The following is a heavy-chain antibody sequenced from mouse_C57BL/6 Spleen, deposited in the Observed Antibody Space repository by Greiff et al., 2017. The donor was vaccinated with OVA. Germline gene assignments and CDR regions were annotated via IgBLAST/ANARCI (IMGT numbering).Heavy chain of an antibody. D-gene: IGHD2-5*01. CDR2: ISYDGSN. J-gene: IGHJ4*01. Sequence: ESGPGLVKPSQSLSLTCSVTGYSITSGYYWNWIRQFPGNKLEWMGYISYDGSNNYNPSLKNRISITRDTSKNQFFLKLNSVTTEDTATYYCARDYSKGFYAMDYWGQGTSVTVSS. V-gene: IGHV3-6*01. CDR3: ARDYSKGFYAMDY. CDR1: GYSITSGYY.